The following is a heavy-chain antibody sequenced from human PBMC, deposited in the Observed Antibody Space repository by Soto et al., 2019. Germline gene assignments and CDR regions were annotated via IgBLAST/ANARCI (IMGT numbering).Heavy chain of an antibody. D-gene: IGHD3-9*01. J-gene: IGHJ5*02. V-gene: IGHV4-30-4*01. CDR1: GASISSGDDY. Sequence: QVQLQESGPGLVKPSQTLSLTCTVSGASISSGDDYWSWIRQPPGKGLEWIGYTHYSGSVNYNPSLKIRVTISADASRSHVALIVKSVTAAYTSVYYCGRHGNYDIGWFDPWGQGILVTVSS. CDR3: GRHGNYDIGWFDP. CDR2: THYSGSV.